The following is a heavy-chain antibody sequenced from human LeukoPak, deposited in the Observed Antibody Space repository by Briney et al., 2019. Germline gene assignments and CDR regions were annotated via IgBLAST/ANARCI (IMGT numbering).Heavy chain of an antibody. D-gene: IGHD2-15*01. Sequence: GSLRLSCTASGFTFSSYSMNWVRQAPGKGLEWVSSISTNSSYIYYADSVKGRFTISRDNARNSLYLQMNTLRAEDTAVYSCARGADGVSSNSRGWFDPWGQGTLVTVSS. CDR1: GFTFSSYS. CDR3: ARGADGVSSNSRGWFDP. V-gene: IGHV3-21*01. J-gene: IGHJ5*02. CDR2: ISTNSSYI.